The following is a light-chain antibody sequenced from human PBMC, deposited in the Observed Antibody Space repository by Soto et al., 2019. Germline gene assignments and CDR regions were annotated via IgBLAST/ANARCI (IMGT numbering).Light chain of an antibody. CDR1: QTIARY. V-gene: IGKV1-39*01. CDR3: LHSYNAPFN. J-gene: IGKJ3*01. Sequence: DIQMTQSPSPLSASVGDRITITCRASQTIARYLNWFQQKSGQPPKLLVYAASTLRRGVPSRFSASGSGSDFALTISSLQPEDLATCYCLHSYNAPFNFGPGTKVDIK. CDR2: AAS.